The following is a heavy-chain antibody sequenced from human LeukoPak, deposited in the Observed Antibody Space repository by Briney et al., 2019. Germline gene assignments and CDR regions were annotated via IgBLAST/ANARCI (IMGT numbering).Heavy chain of an antibody. Sequence: SETLSLTCAVYGGSFSGYYWSWIRQPPGKGLEWIGEINHSGSTNYSPSLKSRVTISVDTSKNQSSLKLSSVTAADTAVYYCASALIGDVFSGYALHDWCQGTLVTVSS. D-gene: IGHD3-3*01. CDR2: INHSGST. CDR1: GGSFSGYY. V-gene: IGHV4-34*01. J-gene: IGHJ4*02. CDR3: ASALIGDVFSGYALHD.